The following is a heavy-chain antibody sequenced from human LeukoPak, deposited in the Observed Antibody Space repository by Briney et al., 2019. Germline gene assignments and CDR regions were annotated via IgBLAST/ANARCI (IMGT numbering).Heavy chain of an antibody. Sequence: WASVKVSCKASGYTFTSYDINWVRQATGQGLEWMGWMNPNSGNTGYAQKFQGRVTMTRNTSISTAYMELSSLRSEDTAVYYCARGFGELVPIDYYYYMDVWGKGTTVTISS. CDR3: ARGFGELVPIDYYYYMDV. D-gene: IGHD3-10*01. J-gene: IGHJ6*03. CDR2: MNPNSGNT. V-gene: IGHV1-8*01. CDR1: GYTFTSYD.